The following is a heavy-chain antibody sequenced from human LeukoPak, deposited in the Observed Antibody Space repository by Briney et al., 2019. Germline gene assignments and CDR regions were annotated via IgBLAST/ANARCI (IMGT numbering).Heavy chain of an antibody. J-gene: IGHJ5*02. D-gene: IGHD2-2*01. CDR3: ARWGQLNWFDP. CDR1: GGSISSYY. V-gene: IGHV4-4*07. Sequence: RTSETLSLTRTVSGGSISSYYWSWIRQPAGKGLEWIGRIYTSGSTNYNPSLKSRVTMSVDTSKNQFSLKLSSVTAADTAVYYCARWGQLNWFDPWGQGTLVTVSS. CDR2: IYTSGST.